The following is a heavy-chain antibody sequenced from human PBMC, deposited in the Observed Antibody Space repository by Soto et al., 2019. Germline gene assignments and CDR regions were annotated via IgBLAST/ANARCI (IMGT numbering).Heavy chain of an antibody. V-gene: IGHV4-59*08. CDR3: ARVTMVIRDSDHFGVDV. Sequence: PSETLSLTCTVSGGSISSYYWSWIRQPPGKGLEWIGYIYYSGSTNYNPSLKSRVTISVDTSKNQFSLKLSSVTAADTAVYFCARVTMVIRDSDHFGVDVWGHGTTVTVSS. D-gene: IGHD4-17*01. CDR1: GGSISSYY. J-gene: IGHJ6*02. CDR2: IYYSGST.